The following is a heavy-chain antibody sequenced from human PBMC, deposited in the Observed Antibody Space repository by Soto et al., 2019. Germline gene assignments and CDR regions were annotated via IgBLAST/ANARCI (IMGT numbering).Heavy chain of an antibody. J-gene: IGHJ3*02. D-gene: IGHD5-18*01. CDR2: IKSKTDGGTT. Sequence: GGSLRLSCAASGFTFSNAWMSWVRQAPGKGLEWVDRIKSKTDGGTTDYAAPVKGRFTISRDDSKNTLYLQMNSLKTEDTAVYYCTTDVDTAMNAFDIWGQGTMVTVSS. CDR1: GFTFSNAW. V-gene: IGHV3-15*01. CDR3: TTDVDTAMNAFDI.